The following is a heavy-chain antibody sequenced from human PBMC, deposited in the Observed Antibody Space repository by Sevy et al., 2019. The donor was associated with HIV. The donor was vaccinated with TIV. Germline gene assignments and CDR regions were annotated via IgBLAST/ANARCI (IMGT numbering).Heavy chain of an antibody. CDR2: IYTSGST. Sequence: SETLSLTCTVSGGSISSYYWSWIRQPAGKGLEWIGRIYTSGSTNYNPSLKSRVTMSVDTSKNQFSLKLSSVTAADTAVYYCAGERAGIAAAGTGYYFDYWGQGTLVTVSS. V-gene: IGHV4-4*07. D-gene: IGHD6-13*01. J-gene: IGHJ4*02. CDR3: AGERAGIAAAGTGYYFDY. CDR1: GGSISSYY.